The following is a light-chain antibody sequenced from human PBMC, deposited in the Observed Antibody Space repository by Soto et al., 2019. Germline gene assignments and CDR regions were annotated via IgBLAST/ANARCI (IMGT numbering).Light chain of an antibody. CDR3: QQRCNGTPVT. J-gene: IGKJ4*01. V-gene: IGKV3-11*01. Sequence: EIVLPQSPGTLSLSPGERSTLSCRASQSVGYHLAWYQQKPGQAPRLLIYDASNRATGIPARFSGSGSGTDFTLAISSLEPEDFAVYYCQQRCNGTPVTFGGGTKVDIK. CDR1: QSVGYH. CDR2: DAS.